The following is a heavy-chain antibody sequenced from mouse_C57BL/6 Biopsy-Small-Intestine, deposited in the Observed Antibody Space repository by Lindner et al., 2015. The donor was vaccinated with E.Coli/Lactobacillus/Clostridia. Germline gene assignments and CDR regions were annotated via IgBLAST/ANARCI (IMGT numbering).Heavy chain of an antibody. CDR1: GYTFTSYG. V-gene: IGHV1-4*01. CDR3: ARSSVYFDLSSHYAY. J-gene: IGHJ4*01. CDR2: ISPYSGNT. D-gene: IGHD2-4*01. Sequence: SVKVSCKASGYTFTSYGVNWVRQAPGQGLEWMGWISPYSGNTNYAQKLQGRVTMTTDTSTSTAYMELRSLRSDDTAVYYCARSSVYFDLSSHYAYWGQGTLVTVSS.